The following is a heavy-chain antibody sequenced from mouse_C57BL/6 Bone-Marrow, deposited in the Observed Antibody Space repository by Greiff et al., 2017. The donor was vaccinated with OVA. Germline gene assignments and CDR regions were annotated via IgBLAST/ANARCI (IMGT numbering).Heavy chain of an antibody. Sequence: QVQLQQPGAELVKPGASVKLSCKASGYTFTSYWMQWVKQRPGQGLEWIGEIDPSDSYTNYNQKFKGKATLTVDTFSSTAYMQLSSLTSGDSAVYYGARGETAQATRFAYWGQGTLVTVSA. CDR3: ARGETAQATRFAY. V-gene: IGHV1-50*01. CDR1: GYTFTSYW. J-gene: IGHJ3*01. D-gene: IGHD3-2*02. CDR2: IDPSDSYT.